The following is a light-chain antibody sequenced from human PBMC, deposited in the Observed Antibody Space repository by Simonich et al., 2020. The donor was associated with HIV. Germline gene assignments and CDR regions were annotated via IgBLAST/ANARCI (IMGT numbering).Light chain of an antibody. V-gene: IGKV3-15*01. CDR3: QQYNNWRT. Sequence: EIVMTQSPATLSVSPGERATPSSRASQTVNSNLACYQQKPGQAPTLLIYGASTRATGVPARFSGSGSGTEFTLTISSLQSEDFAVYYCQQYNNWRTFGQGTKVEIK. J-gene: IGKJ1*01. CDR1: QTVNSN. CDR2: GAS.